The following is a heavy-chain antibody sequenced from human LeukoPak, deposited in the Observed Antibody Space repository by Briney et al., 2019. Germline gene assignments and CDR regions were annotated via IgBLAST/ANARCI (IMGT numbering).Heavy chain of an antibody. D-gene: IGHD5-24*01. J-gene: IGHJ4*02. Sequence: AASVKVSCKASGYTFTSYAMNWVRQAPGQGLEWMGWINTNTGNPTYAQGFTGRFVFSLDTSVSTAYLQISSLKAEDTAVYYCARGPDLAGRDGYAGDYWGQGTLVTVSS. CDR1: GYTFTSYA. CDR2: INTNTGNP. V-gene: IGHV7-4-1*02. CDR3: ARGPDLAGRDGYAGDY.